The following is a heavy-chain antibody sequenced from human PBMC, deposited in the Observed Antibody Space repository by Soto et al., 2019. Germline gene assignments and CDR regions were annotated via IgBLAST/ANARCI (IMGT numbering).Heavy chain of an antibody. CDR2: IYYSGST. D-gene: IGHD3-16*01. J-gene: IGHJ3*02. CDR3: ARPFYVFYAFDI. V-gene: IGHV4-39*01. CDR1: GGSISSSSYY. Sequence: SETLSLTCTVSGGSISSSSYYWGWIRQPPGKGLEWIGSIYYSGSTYYNPSLKSRVTISVDTSKNQFSLKLSSVTAADTAVYYCARPFYVFYAFDIWGQGTRVTVAS.